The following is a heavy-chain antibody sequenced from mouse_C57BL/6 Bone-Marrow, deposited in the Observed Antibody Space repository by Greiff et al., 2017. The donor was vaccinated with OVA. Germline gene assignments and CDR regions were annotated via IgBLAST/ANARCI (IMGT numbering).Heavy chain of an antibody. CDR3: ARHWPRRGFAY. D-gene: IGHD2-12*01. J-gene: IGHJ3*01. V-gene: IGHV5-6*01. CDR2: ISSGGSYT. Sequence: EVELMESGGDLVKPGGSLKLSCAASGFTFSSYGMSWVRQTPDKRLEWVATISSGGSYTYYPDSVKGRFTISRDNAKNTLYLQMSSLKSEDTAMYYCARHWPRRGFAYWGQGTLVTVSA. CDR1: GFTFSSYG.